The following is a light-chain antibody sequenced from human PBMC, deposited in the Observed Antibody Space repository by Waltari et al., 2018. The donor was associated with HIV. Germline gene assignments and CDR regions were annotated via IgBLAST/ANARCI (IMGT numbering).Light chain of an antibody. CDR1: SSNIGSNS. Sequence: QSVLTQPPSASGTPGQRVTTSCSGSSSNIGSNSVNWYRHLPGTAPELLMYRTNQRPAGVPDRFSASKSGTSASLAITGPQSEDEAHYYCAAWDDSLSRPVFGGGTRLTVL. J-gene: IGLJ3*02. V-gene: IGLV1-44*01. CDR3: AAWDDSLSRPV. CDR2: RTN.